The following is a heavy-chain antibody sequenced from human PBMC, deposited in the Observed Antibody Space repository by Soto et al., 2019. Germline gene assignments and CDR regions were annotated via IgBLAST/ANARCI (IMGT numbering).Heavy chain of an antibody. V-gene: IGHV3-66*01. J-gene: IGHJ4*02. CDR2: IYSGGST. CDR1: GFIVSSNY. Sequence: GGSLRLSCAASGFIVSSNYMSWVRQAPGKGLEWVSVIYSGGSTYYADSVKGRFIISRDDSKNTLFLQMNSLRAEDTAVYYCATAKLLLPWLFDYWGQGTLVTVSS. CDR3: ATAKLLLPWLFDY. D-gene: IGHD2-15*01.